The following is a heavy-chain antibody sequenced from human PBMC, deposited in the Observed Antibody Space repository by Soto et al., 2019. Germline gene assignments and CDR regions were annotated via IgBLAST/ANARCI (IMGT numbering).Heavy chain of an antibody. Sequence: PGGSLRLSCAASGFTFSSYEMTWVRQAPGKGLEWVSSITGNGYTIYYADSVKGRFTISRDNAKNSLSLQMNSLRAEDTAVYFCARDVSGNHYVSGVNDDAFDIWGQGTTVTVSS. V-gene: IGHV3-48*03. J-gene: IGHJ3*02. CDR2: ITGNGYTI. D-gene: IGHD1-26*01. CDR3: ARDVSGNHYVSGVNDDAFDI. CDR1: GFTFSSYE.